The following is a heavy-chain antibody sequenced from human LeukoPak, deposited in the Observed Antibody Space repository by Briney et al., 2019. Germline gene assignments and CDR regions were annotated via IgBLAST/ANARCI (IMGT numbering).Heavy chain of an antibody. CDR3: AKHGGAGEVDYHYGMDV. CDR2: ISGSGGRT. V-gene: IGHV3-23*01. D-gene: IGHD2-21*01. CDR1: VLIFARYA. J-gene: IGHJ6*02. Sequence: GGSLRLSCAASVLIFARYAMNWVRQVPGKGLEWVSTISGSGGRTYYADSVKGRFTVSRDNSKNTLYLQMNSLRAADTAVYYCAKHGGAGEVDYHYGMDVWGQGTTVTVSS.